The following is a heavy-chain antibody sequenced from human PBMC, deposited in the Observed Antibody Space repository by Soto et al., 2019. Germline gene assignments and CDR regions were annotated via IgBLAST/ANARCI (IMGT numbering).Heavy chain of an antibody. CDR3: AATPRY. CDR2: IYSSGST. J-gene: IGHJ4*02. D-gene: IGHD2-15*01. CDR1: GGSITSYY. Sequence: QVQLQESGPGLVKPSETLSLTCTVSGGSITSYYWHWIRQPPGQGLEWIGYIYSSGSTNYNPSLKGRVTMSLDTSKNQVSLNVTSVTAADTAVYYCAATPRYWGQGRLVTVSS. V-gene: IGHV4-59*01.